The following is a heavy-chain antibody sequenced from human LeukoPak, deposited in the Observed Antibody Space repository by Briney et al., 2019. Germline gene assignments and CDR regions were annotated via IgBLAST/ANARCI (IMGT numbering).Heavy chain of an antibody. D-gene: IGHD3-9*01. CDR1: GFTFSSYW. J-gene: IGHJ4*02. CDR2: IKQDGSEK. Sequence: GGSLTLSCAASGFTFSSYWMSWVRQVPGKGLEWVANIKQDGSEKYYVDSVKGRFTISRDNTKNSVYLQMSSLRAEDTAVYYCAKDPYYDILTGLYYFDYWGQGTLVTVSS. V-gene: IGHV3-7*01. CDR3: AKDPYYDILTGLYYFDY.